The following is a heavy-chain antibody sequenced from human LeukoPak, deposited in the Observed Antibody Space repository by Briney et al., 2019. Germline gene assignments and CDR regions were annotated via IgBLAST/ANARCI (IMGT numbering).Heavy chain of an antibody. Sequence: GESLKISCKGSGYSFTSYWIGWVRQMPGKGLEWMGIIYPGDSDTRYSPSFQGQVTISADKSISTAYLQWSSLKASDTAMYHCASTSDESIWFGELNAFDIWGQGTMVTVSS. D-gene: IGHD3-10*01. CDR3: ASTSDESIWFGELNAFDI. CDR2: IYPGDSDT. V-gene: IGHV5-51*01. J-gene: IGHJ3*02. CDR1: GYSFTSYW.